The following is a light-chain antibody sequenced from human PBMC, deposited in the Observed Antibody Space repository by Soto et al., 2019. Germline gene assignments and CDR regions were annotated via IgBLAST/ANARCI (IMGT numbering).Light chain of an antibody. CDR1: QTISSW. Sequence: DIQMTQSPSTLSGSVGDRVTITCRASQTISSWLAWYQQKPGKAPKLLIYKASTLKSGVPSRFSGSGSGTEFTLTISSLQPGDFATYYCQHYNSYSEAFGQGTKWIS. CDR3: QHYNSYSEA. V-gene: IGKV1-5*03. J-gene: IGKJ1*01. CDR2: KAS.